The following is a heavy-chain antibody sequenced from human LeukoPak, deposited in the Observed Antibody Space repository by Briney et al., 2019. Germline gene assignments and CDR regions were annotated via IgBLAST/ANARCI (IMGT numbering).Heavy chain of an antibody. CDR1: GRSVSSGSYY. CDR2: IYYSGST. D-gene: IGHD5-18*01. J-gene: IGHJ4*02. Sequence: KTSETLSLTCTVSGRSVSSGSYYGSWSRQPPGKGLEWHGYIYYSGSTNYNPSLKSRVTISVDTSKNQFSLELSSVTAADTAVYYCERDGGYSYGYDYWGQGTLVTVSS. CDR3: ERDGGYSYGYDY. V-gene: IGHV4-61*01.